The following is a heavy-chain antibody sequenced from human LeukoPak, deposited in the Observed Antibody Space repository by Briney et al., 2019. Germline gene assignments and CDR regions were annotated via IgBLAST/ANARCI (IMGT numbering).Heavy chain of an antibody. CDR2: IYTDGRT. CDR1: GFTFTSNY. CDR3: ARGQIYGTGSYFFDH. D-gene: IGHD3-10*01. V-gene: IGHV3-66*01. J-gene: IGHJ4*02. Sequence: GGSLRLSCAASGFTFTSNYMSWVRQTPGQGRLEWVSVIYTDGRTFYTGSVTGRFTISRDNSKNTLYLQMNSLRAEDTAVYYCARGQIYGTGSYFFDHWGQGTLVTVSS.